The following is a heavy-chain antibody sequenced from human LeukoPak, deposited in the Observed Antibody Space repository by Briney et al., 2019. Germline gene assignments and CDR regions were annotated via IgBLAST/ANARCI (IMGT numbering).Heavy chain of an antibody. CDR3: ARVLLVHDYYYGMDV. D-gene: IGHD3-16*01. CDR2: ISSGSSYI. CDR1: GFTFSTYN. J-gene: IGHJ6*02. Sequence: PGGSLRLSCAASGFTFSTYNMNWVRQAPGKGLEWVSSISSGSSYIYYVDSVKGRFTISRDNAKNSLYLQMNSLRAEDTAVYYCARVLLVHDYYYGMDVWGQGTTVTVSS. V-gene: IGHV3-21*01.